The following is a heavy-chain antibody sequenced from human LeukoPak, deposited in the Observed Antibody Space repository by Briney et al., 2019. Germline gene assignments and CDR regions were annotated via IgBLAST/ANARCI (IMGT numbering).Heavy chain of an antibody. CDR1: GFTSGTSW. V-gene: IGHV3-7*01. CDR2: INQDGSAQ. J-gene: IGHJ4*02. CDR3: ARSAR. Sequence: GGSLRLSCAASGFTSGTSWMSWLRQAPGKGLEWVANINQDGSAQYYVDSVKGRFTISRDNAKSSLYLQMNSLRAEDTAVYYRARSARWGQGTLVTVSS.